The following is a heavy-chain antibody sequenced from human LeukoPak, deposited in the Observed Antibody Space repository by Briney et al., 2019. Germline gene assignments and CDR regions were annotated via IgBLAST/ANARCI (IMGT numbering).Heavy chain of an antibody. V-gene: IGHV3-30*02. D-gene: IGHD2-2*01. CDR2: IRYDGSNK. J-gene: IGHJ4*02. Sequence: GGSLRLSCAASGFTFSSYGMHWVRQAPGKGLEWVAFIRYDGSNKYYADSVKGRFTISRDNSKNTLYLQMNSLRAEDTAVYYCAKATEYQLLCMRWGQGTLVTVSS. CDR3: AKATEYQLLCMR. CDR1: GFTFSSYG.